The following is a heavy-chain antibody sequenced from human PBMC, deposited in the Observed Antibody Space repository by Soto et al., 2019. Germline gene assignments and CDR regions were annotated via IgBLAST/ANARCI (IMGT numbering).Heavy chain of an antibody. CDR3: ARGLIVYYGSGSYYLDYYYYGMDV. J-gene: IGHJ6*02. CDR2: IYYSGST. V-gene: IGHV4-31*03. Sequence: SETLSLTCTVSGGSISSGGYYWSWIRQHPGKGLEWIGYIYYSGSTYYNPSLKSRVTISVDTSKNQFSLKLSSVTAADTAVYYCARGLIVYYGSGSYYLDYYYYGMDVWGQGTTVTVSS. CDR1: GGSISSGGYY. D-gene: IGHD3-10*01.